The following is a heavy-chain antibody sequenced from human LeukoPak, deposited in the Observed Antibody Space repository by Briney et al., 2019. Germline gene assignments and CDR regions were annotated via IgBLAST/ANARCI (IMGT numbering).Heavy chain of an antibody. V-gene: IGHV1-69*13. J-gene: IGHJ5*02. D-gene: IGHD3-3*01. CDR2: ITPIFSTP. CDR3: ARDPPFKIFGVGLTP. CDR1: GGTISSYA. Sequence: ASVKVSCKASGGTISSYAISWVRQAPGQGLEWLGGITPIFSTPNYAQKFQGRVTITADESTSTAYMELSSLRSEDTAVYYCARDPPFKIFGVGLTPWGQGTLVTVSS.